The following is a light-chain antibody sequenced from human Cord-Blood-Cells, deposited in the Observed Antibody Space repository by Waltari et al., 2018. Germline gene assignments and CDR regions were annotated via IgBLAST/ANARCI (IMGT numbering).Light chain of an antibody. J-gene: IGLJ3*02. CDR3: AAWDDSLSGPV. CDR1: SSNIGSNY. CDR2: RNN. Sequence: QSVLTQPPSASGTPGQRVTISCSGRSSNIGSNYVYWYQQLPGPAPKLLIYRNNKRPSGVPDRFSGSKAGTSASLAISGLRSEDEADYYCAAWDDSLSGPVFGGGTKLTVL. V-gene: IGLV1-47*01.